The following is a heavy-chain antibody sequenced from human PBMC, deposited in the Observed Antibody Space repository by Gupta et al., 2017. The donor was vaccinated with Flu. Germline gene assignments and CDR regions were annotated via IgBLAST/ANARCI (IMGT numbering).Heavy chain of an antibody. CDR2: TFYRTSWNN. Sequence: SVTWNWIRQSPSRGLEWLGRTFYRTSWNNDYAISMKSRLTIHPDTSKNQFSLHLNYVTPEDTAVYYCARSAIGEGDDAFDMWGQGTMVTVSS. CDR3: ARSAIGEGDDAFDM. V-gene: IGHV6-1*01. J-gene: IGHJ3*02. CDR1: SVT. D-gene: IGHD2-21*01.